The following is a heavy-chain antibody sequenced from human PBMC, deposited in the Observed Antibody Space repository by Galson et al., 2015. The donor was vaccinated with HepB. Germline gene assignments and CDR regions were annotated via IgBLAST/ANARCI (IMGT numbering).Heavy chain of an antibody. CDR2: IIPIFGTA. D-gene: IGHD2-15*01. CDR1: GGTFSSYA. J-gene: IGHJ3*02. CDR3: ARPRGYCSGGSCYRAFDI. Sequence: VKVSCKASGGTFSSYAISWVRQAPAQGLEWMGGIIPIFGTANYAQKFQGRVTITADKSTSTAYMELSSLRSEDKAVYYCARPRGYCSGGSCYRAFDIWGQGTMVTVSS. V-gene: IGHV1-69*13.